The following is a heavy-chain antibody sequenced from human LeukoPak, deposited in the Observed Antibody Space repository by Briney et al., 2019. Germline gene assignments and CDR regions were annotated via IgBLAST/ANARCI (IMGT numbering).Heavy chain of an antibody. Sequence: SETLSLTCTVSGGSISSSSYYWGWIRQPPGKGLEWIGSIYYSGSTYYNPSLKSRVTISVDTSKNQFSLKLSSVTAADTAVYYCASGTRGGTYYYDSSGPYYFDYWGQGTLVTVSP. D-gene: IGHD3-22*01. CDR3: ASGTRGGTYYYDSSGPYYFDY. CDR1: GGSISSSSYY. V-gene: IGHV4-39*01. CDR2: IYYSGST. J-gene: IGHJ4*02.